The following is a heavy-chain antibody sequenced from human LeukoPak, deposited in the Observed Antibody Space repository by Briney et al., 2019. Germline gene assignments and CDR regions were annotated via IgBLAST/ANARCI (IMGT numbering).Heavy chain of an antibody. V-gene: IGHV1-18*01. CDR3: ARDEGVLTGYDFDY. CDR2: ISAYNGNT. J-gene: IGHJ4*02. Sequence: ASVKVSCTASGYTFTSYGISWVRQAPGQGLEWMGWISAYNGNTNYAQKLQGRVTMTTDTSTSTAYMELRSLRSDDTAVYYCARDEGVLTGYDFDYWGQGTLVTVSS. CDR1: GYTFTSYG. D-gene: IGHD3-9*01.